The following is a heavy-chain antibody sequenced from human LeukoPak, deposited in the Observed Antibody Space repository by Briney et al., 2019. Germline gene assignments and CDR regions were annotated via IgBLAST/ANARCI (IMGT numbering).Heavy chain of an antibody. D-gene: IGHD3-22*01. CDR2: IIPIFGTA. J-gene: IGHJ4*02. V-gene: IGHV1-69*13. CDR1: GGTFSSYA. Sequence: ASVKVSCKASGGTFSSYAISRVRQAPGQGLEWMGRIIPIFGTANYAQKFQGRVTITSDESTSTAYMELSSLRSEDTAVYYCARNLHYYDSSGYLDYWGQGTLVTVSS. CDR3: ARNLHYYDSSGYLDY.